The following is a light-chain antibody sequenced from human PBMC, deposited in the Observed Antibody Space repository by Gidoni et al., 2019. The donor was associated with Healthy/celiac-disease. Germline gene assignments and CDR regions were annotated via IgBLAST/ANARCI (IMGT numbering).Light chain of an antibody. CDR1: SLRRYY. V-gene: IGLV3-19*01. CDR2: GKN. J-gene: IGLJ1*01. CDR3: HSRDSGGFHLNV. Sequence: SSELTQDPVVSVALGQTVRITCQGDSLRRYYPSWYQQKPGQAPLLVLYGKNYRPSGIPDRFSGSSSGNTASLTISGAQAEDEADYFCHSRDSGGFHLNVFGTGTKVTVL.